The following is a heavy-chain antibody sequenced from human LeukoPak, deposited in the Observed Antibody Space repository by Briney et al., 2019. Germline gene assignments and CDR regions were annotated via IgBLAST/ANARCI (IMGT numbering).Heavy chain of an antibody. CDR3: ARDIAVSGNYFDY. D-gene: IGHD6-19*01. CDR1: GFTFSNAW. Sequence: GGSLRLSCAASGFTFSNAWMTWVRQAPGKGLVWVSRINSDMSSTNYADSVKGRFTISRDNAKNTLYLQMNSLRAEDTAVYYCARDIAVSGNYFDYWGQGTLVTVSS. J-gene: IGHJ4*02. V-gene: IGHV3-74*01. CDR2: INSDMSST.